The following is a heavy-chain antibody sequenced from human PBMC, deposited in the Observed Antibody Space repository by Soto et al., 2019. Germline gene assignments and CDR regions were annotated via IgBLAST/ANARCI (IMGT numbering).Heavy chain of an antibody. CDR1: GGSFSGYY. J-gene: IGHJ4*02. D-gene: IGHD3-22*01. V-gene: IGHV4-34*01. CDR3: ARGYMGYDSSGYYSALFDY. CDR2: INHSGST. Sequence: SETLSLTCAVYGGSFSGYYWSWIRQPPGKGLEWIGEINHSGSTNYNPSLKSRVTISVDRSKNQFSLKLSSVTAADTAVYYCARGYMGYDSSGYYSALFDYWGQGTLVTVSS.